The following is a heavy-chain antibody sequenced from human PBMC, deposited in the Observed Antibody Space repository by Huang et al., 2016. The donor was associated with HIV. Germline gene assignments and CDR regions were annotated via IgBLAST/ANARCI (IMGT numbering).Heavy chain of an antibody. CDR2: NNPNSGGK. V-gene: IGHV1-2*02. D-gene: IGHD3-10*01. CDR1: GYTFIDYY. Sequence: QVQLVQSGAEVKKPGASVKVSCKTSGYTFIDYYVHWVRQAPGQGLEWMGWNNPNSGGKKDAQKVQNRVTMTRDTSVSTAYMELSRLRSDDTAVYYCAREEITEYSYGLGNYIDYWGQGNLVTVSS. CDR3: AREEITEYSYGLGNYIDY. J-gene: IGHJ4*02.